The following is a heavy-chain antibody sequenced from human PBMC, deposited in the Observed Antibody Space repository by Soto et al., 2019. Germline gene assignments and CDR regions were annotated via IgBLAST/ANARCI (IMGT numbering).Heavy chain of an antibody. D-gene: IGHD1-26*01. CDR1: GYASTSYG. Sequence: QVQLVQCGAEVKKPGASVKVSCKASGYASTSYGFSWVRQARGQGLEWMGWISANNGNTNYAQKLQGRVTMTTDTSTCTAHMELRSLRSDDTAVYYCARDRGRYALDYWGQGTLVTVSS. CDR3: ARDRGRYALDY. V-gene: IGHV1-18*01. CDR2: ISANNGNT. J-gene: IGHJ4*02.